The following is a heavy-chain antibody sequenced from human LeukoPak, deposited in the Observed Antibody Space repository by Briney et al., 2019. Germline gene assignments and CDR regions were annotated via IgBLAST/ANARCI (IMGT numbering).Heavy chain of an antibody. V-gene: IGHV1-24*01. CDR3: ATILDLNIVVEPAAFDI. D-gene: IGHD2-2*01. Sequence: GASVNVSCKVSGYTLTELSMHWVRQAPGKGLEWMGGFDPEDGETIYAQKFQGRVTMTEDTSTDTAYMELSSLRSEDTAVYYCATILDLNIVVEPAAFDIWGQGTMVTVSS. CDR2: FDPEDGET. CDR1: GYTLTELS. J-gene: IGHJ3*02.